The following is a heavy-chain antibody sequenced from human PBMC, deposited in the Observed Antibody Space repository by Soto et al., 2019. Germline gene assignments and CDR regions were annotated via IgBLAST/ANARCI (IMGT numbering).Heavy chain of an antibody. CDR2: NNHSGIT. J-gene: IGHJ4*02. CDR3: ARGYCSGGSCFFSFDY. CDR1: GGSFSGYY. D-gene: IGHD2-15*01. Sequence: SETLSLTCAVYGGSFSGYYWRWIRQSPEKGLEWIGENNHSGITNYSPSLKSRVTISVDTSKNQFSLKLDSVTAADTAVYYWARGYCSGGSCFFSFDYWGQGPLVIVSS. V-gene: IGHV4-34*01.